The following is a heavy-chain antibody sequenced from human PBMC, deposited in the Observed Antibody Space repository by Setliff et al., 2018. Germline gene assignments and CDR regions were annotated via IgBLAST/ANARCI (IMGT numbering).Heavy chain of an antibody. CDR1: GGSISSGGYY. V-gene: IGHV4-31*03. D-gene: IGHD5-18*01. CDR3: ARVPRFTDTRNACDI. Sequence: SETLSLTCTVSGGSISSGGYYWSWIRQHPGKGLEWIGYIYYSGSTYYNPSLKSRVTISVDTSKNQFSLKLNSVTAADTAVYYCARVPRFTDTRNACDIWGQGTRVTV. CDR2: IYYSGST. J-gene: IGHJ3*02.